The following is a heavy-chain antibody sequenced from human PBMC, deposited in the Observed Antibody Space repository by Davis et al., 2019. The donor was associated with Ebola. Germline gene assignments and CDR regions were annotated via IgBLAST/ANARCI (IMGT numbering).Heavy chain of an antibody. J-gene: IGHJ5*02. CDR2: ISYHGKNI. CDR3: ARDFSKVPYNWFDP. Sequence: GGSLRLSCVASGFTFSNYGMHWVRQAPGKGLEWVAFISYHGKNIPYADSVWGRFTISRDNSKNTLYLQMNSLRAEDTAVYYCARDFSKVPYNWFDPWGQGTLVTVSS. V-gene: IGHV3-30*03. D-gene: IGHD4/OR15-4a*01. CDR1: GFTFSNYG.